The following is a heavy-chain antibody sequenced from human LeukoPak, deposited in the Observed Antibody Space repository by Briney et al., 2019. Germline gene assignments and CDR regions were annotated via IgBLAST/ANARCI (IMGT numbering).Heavy chain of an antibody. Sequence: PSETLSLTCTVSGGSISSSSYYWGWIRQPPGKGLEWIGSINYSGSTYYNPSLKSRVTISVDTSKNQFSLKLSSVTAADTAVYYCARGKMVGEEYYFDYWGQGTLVTVSS. V-gene: IGHV4-39*07. CDR2: INYSGST. CDR3: ARGKMVGEEYYFDY. J-gene: IGHJ4*02. CDR1: GGSISSSSYY. D-gene: IGHD2-15*01.